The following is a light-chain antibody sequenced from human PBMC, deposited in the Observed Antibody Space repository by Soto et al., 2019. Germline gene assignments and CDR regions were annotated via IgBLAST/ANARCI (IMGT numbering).Light chain of an antibody. CDR2: WAS. Sequence: DIVMTQSPDSLAVSLGERATINCKSSQSVLYNSDNKNYLAWYQQKPGQPPMLLIYWASTRDSVVPDRFSGSGSGADFTLTISSLQAEDVAVYYCQQYYTTLSFGGGTKVEIK. CDR1: QSVLYNSDNKNY. J-gene: IGKJ4*01. V-gene: IGKV4-1*01. CDR3: QQYYTTLS.